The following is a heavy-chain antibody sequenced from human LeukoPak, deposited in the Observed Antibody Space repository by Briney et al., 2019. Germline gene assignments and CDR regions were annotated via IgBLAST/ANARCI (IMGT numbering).Heavy chain of an antibody. V-gene: IGHV4-30-2*01. CDR3: AREGTYYDILTGPSHYYYYMDV. Sequence: SETLSLTCTVSGGSISGSGYYWSWIRQPPGKGLEWIGYIYHSGSTYYNPSLKSRVTISVDRSKNQFSLKLSSVTAADTAVYYCAREGTYYDILTGPSHYYYYMDVWGKGTTVTVSS. D-gene: IGHD3-9*01. J-gene: IGHJ6*03. CDR2: IYHSGST. CDR1: GGSISGSGYY.